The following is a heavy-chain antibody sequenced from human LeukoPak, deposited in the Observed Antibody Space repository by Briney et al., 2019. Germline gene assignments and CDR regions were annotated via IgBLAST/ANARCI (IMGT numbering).Heavy chain of an antibody. CDR1: GFTFSAYS. CDR2: ISGGGGTI. J-gene: IGHJ4*02. CDR3: ARNQEIDYYDSSGFYWGVEY. Sequence: GGSLRLSCAASGFTFSAYSMNWVRQAPGKGLEWVSYISGGGGTIYYADSVKGRFTISRDNAKNSLFLQMGSLRAEDTAVYYCARNQEIDYYDSSGFYWGVEYWGQGTLVTVSS. D-gene: IGHD3-22*01. V-gene: IGHV3-48*01.